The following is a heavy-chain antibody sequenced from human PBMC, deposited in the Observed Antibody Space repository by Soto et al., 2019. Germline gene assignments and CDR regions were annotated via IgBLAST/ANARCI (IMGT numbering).Heavy chain of an antibody. Sequence: GGSLRLSCVASGFTFSSYSMNWVRQATGKGLEWVSSISSSSSYIYYADSVKGRFTISRDNAKNSLYLQMNSLRAEDTAVYYCARGGHYYDSSGYYYGYWGQGALVTVSS. J-gene: IGHJ4*02. CDR2: ISSSSSYI. D-gene: IGHD3-22*01. CDR1: GFTFSSYS. V-gene: IGHV3-21*01. CDR3: ARGGHYYDSSGYYYGY.